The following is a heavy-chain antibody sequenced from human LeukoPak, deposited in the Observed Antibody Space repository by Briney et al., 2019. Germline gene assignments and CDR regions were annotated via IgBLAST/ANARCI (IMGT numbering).Heavy chain of an antibody. CDR1: GFTFSSYA. CDR2: ISGSGGST. V-gene: IGHV3-23*01. J-gene: IGHJ5*02. D-gene: IGHD3-3*01. CDR3: ATERTYYDFWSGYPKGSWFDH. Sequence: GGSLRPSCAASGFTFSSYAMSWVRQAPGKGLEWVSAISGSGGSTYYADSVKGRFTISRDNSKNTLYLQMNSLRAEDTAVYYCATERTYYDFWSGYPKGSWFDHWGQGSLVTVSS.